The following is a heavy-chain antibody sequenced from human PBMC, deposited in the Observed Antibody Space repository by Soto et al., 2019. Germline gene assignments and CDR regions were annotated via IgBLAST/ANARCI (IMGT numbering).Heavy chain of an antibody. D-gene: IGHD3-10*01. Sequence: EVQLVQSGAEVKKPGESLKISCKGSGYSFTSYWIGWVRQMPGKGLEWMGIIYPGDSDTRYSPSFQGQVTISADKSIRTAYLQWSSLKASDTGMYYCARLLRRQQRNSGQRITMVRVTPDAFDIWGQGTMVTVSS. CDR2: IYPGDSDT. CDR1: GYSFTSYW. CDR3: ARLLRRQQRNSGQRITMVRVTPDAFDI. V-gene: IGHV5-51*01. J-gene: IGHJ3*02.